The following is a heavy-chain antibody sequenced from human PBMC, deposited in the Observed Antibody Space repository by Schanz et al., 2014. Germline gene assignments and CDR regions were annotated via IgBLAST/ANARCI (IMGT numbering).Heavy chain of an antibody. CDR3: ARVGQGAVATGSNTFYYYVMDV. J-gene: IGHJ6*02. V-gene: IGHV4-59*01. CDR2: IYSSGPT. D-gene: IGHD6-13*01. Sequence: QVQLQESGPGLVKPSETLSLTCAVSGGSISSYYWSWIRQPPGKALEWIGYIYSSGPTNYNPSLNGHVTKSIDATKNQISLKPPAVPAADTGVYYCARVGQGAVATGSNTFYYYVMDVWGQGTTVTVSS. CDR1: GGSISSYY.